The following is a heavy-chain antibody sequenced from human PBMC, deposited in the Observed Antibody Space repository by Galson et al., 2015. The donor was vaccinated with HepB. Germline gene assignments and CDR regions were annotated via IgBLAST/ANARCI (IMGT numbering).Heavy chain of an antibody. J-gene: IGHJ5*02. CDR3: AREEVDGWPLFRFDP. D-gene: IGHD5-24*01. CDR1: GYTFTSYA. V-gene: IGHV7-4-1*02. CDR2: INTNTGNP. Sequence: SVKVSCKASGYTFTSYAMNWVRQAPGQGLEWMGWINTNTGNPTYAQGFTGRFVFSLDTSVSTAYLQISSLKAEDTAVYHCAREEVDGWPLFRFDPWGQGTLVTVSS.